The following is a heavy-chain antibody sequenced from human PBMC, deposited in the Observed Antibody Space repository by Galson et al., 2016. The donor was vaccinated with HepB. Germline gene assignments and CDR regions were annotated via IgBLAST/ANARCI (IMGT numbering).Heavy chain of an antibody. CDR1: NYDFSNFG. J-gene: IGHJ4*02. D-gene: IGHD1-26*01. CDR3: ARAKRENPLSAHTY. Sequence: SVKVSCKASNYDFSNFGVSWLRQAPGQGLEWMGWISVSSGDTKYAPKFQGRVTMTTDTSTTTAYLDLGGLRPDDTAVYYCARAKRENPLSAHTYWGQGTLGTVFS. CDR2: ISVSSGDT. V-gene: IGHV1-18*01.